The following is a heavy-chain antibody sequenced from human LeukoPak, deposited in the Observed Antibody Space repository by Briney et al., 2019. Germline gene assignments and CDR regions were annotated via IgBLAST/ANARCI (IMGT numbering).Heavy chain of an antibody. V-gene: IGHV4-59*01. J-gene: IGHJ6*03. Sequence: SETLSLTCAVYGGSFSDYSWSWIRQPPGKGLEWIGYIYYSGSTNYNPSLKSRVTISVDTSKNQFSLKLSSVTAADTAVYYCARSPTHYDFWSGYYGGYYYYYMDVWGKGTTVTVSS. CDR1: GGSFSDYS. CDR3: ARSPTHYDFWSGYYGGYYYYYMDV. CDR2: IYYSGST. D-gene: IGHD3-3*01.